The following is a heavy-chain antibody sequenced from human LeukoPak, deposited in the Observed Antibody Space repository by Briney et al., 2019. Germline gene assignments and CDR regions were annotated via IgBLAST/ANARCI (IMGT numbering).Heavy chain of an antibody. V-gene: IGHV4-38-2*02. CDR1: GYSISSGYQ. J-gene: IGHJ6*04. Sequence: SETLSLTCGVSGYSISSGYQWAWIRQSPGEGLEWIGSIYHSGSAHYNPSLKSRVTISVDTSKNQFPLKLSSVTAADTAVYYCARDRAGGYCSSTSCYVYYYGMDVWGKGTTVTVSS. D-gene: IGHD2-2*01. CDR2: IYHSGSA. CDR3: ARDRAGGYCSSTSCYVYYYGMDV.